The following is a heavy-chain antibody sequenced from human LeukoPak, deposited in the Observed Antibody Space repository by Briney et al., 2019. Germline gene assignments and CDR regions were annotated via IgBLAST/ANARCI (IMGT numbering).Heavy chain of an antibody. CDR3: ARRAGAYSHPYDY. CDR2: IYSDNT. CDR1: GFTFSSYW. V-gene: IGHV3-53*01. D-gene: IGHD4/OR15-4a*01. Sequence: AGGSLRLSCAASGFTFSSYWMSWVRQAPGKGLEWVSFIYSDNTHYSDSVKGRFTISRDNSKNTLYPQMNSLRAEDTAVYYCARRAGAYSHPYDYWGQGTLVTVSS. J-gene: IGHJ4*02.